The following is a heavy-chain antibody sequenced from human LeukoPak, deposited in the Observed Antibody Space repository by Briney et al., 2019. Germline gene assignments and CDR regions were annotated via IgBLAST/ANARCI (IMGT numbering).Heavy chain of an antibody. V-gene: IGHV3-23*01. D-gene: IGHD1-14*01. CDR2: VTNRGEAT. Sequence: PGGSLRLSCAASGFTFSSYDMTWVRQAPGKGLEWVSSVTNRGEATFYADSVKGRFTISRDNSKNTLHLQVNSLRAEDTALYYCARGGISSIGLVYWGQGTLVTVSS. CDR3: ARGGISSIGLVY. J-gene: IGHJ4*02. CDR1: GFTFSSYD.